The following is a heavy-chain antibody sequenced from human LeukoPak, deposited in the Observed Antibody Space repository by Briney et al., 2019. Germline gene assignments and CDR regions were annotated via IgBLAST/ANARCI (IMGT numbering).Heavy chain of an antibody. D-gene: IGHD3-3*01. CDR2: IIPIFGTA. CDR3: ARGPLRFLGGIDY. CDR1: GGTFSSYA. Sequence: SVKVSCKASGGTFSSYAISWVRQAPGQGLEWMGGIIPIFGTANYAQRFQGRVTITADESTSTAYMELSSPRSEDTAVYYCARGPLRFLGGIDYWGQGTLVTVSS. J-gene: IGHJ4*02. V-gene: IGHV1-69*13.